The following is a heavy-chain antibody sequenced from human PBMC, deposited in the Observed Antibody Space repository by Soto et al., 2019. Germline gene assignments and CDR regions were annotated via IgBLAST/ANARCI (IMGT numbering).Heavy chain of an antibody. J-gene: IGHJ4*02. CDR1: GFTFSSYG. CDR3: ARDNYYDSNFDY. CDR2: IWYDGSNK. V-gene: IGHV3-33*01. Sequence: GGSLRLSCAASGFTFSSYGMHWVRQAPGKGLEWVAVIWYDGSNKYYADSVKGRFTISRDNSKNTLYLQINSLRAEDTAVYYCARDNYYDSNFDYWGQGTLVTVSP. D-gene: IGHD3-22*01.